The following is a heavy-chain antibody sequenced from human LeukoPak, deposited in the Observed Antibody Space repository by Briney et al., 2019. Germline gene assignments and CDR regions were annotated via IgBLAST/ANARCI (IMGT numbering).Heavy chain of an antibody. CDR2: ISYDGSNK. V-gene: IGHV3-30*18. CDR3: AKDTPRDPWRYFDWLPPSDY. CDR1: GFTFSSYG. J-gene: IGHJ4*02. D-gene: IGHD3-9*01. Sequence: PGGSLRLSCAASGFTFSSYGTHWVRQAPGKGLEWVAVISYDGSNKYYADSVKGRFTISRVNSKYTLYLQMNSLRAEDTAVYYCAKDTPRDPWRYFDWLPPSDYWGQGTLVTVSS.